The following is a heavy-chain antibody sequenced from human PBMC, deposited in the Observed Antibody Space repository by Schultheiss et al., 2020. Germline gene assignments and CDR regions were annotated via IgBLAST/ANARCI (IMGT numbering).Heavy chain of an antibody. V-gene: IGHV3-74*01. Sequence: GGSLRLSCAASGFTFNNYWMHWVRQAPGKGMVWVSRINSDGSSTSYADSVKGRFTISRDNAKNSLYLQMNSLRDEDTAVYYCARDSVAGTDVSAFGIDYWGQGTLVTVSS. CDR3: ARDSVAGTDVSAFGIDY. J-gene: IGHJ4*02. CDR1: GFTFNNYW. CDR2: INSDGSST. D-gene: IGHD6-19*01.